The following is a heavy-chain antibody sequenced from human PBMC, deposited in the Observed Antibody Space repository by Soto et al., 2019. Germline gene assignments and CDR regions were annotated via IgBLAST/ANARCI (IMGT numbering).Heavy chain of an antibody. Sequence: GGSLRLSCAASGFTFSSYAMSWVRQAPGKGLEWVSAISTGGSTYYADSVKGRFTISRDNSKNTLYLQMDSLRAEDTAIYYCAKKWRGNYPFDNWGQGTLVTVSS. D-gene: IGHD1-26*01. CDR1: GFTFSSYA. CDR3: AKKWRGNYPFDN. J-gene: IGHJ4*02. CDR2: ISTGGST. V-gene: IGHV3-23*01.